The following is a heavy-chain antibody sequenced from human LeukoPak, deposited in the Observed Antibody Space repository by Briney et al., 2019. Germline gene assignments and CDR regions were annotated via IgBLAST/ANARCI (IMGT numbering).Heavy chain of an antibody. CDR3: ARDRGDYYGSGKPLGYFDY. CDR2: IIPIFGTA. D-gene: IGHD3-10*01. CDR1: GGTFSSYA. V-gene: IGHV1-69*05. J-gene: IGHJ4*02. Sequence: SVKVSCKASGGTFSSYAISWVRQASGQGLEWMGGIIPIFGTANYAQKFQGRVTITTDESTSTAYMELSSLRSEDTAVYYCARDRGDYYGSGKPLGYFDYWGQGTLVTVSS.